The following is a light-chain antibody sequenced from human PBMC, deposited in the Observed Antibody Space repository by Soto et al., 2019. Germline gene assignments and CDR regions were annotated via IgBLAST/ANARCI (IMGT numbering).Light chain of an antibody. CDR3: QQRSNWPIT. J-gene: IGKJ5*01. CDR2: DAS. CDR1: QSVSSY. V-gene: IGKV3-11*01. Sequence: EIVLTHSPSTLSLSPVERATLSCRASQSVSSYLAWYQQKPGQAPRLLIYDASNRATGIPARFSGSGSGTDFTLTISSLGPEDFAVYYCQQRSNWPITFGQGTRLEIK.